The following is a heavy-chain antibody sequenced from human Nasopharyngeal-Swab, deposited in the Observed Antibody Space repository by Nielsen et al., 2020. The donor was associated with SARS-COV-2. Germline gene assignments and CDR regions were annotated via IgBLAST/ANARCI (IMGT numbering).Heavy chain of an antibody. D-gene: IGHD5-12*01. Sequence: SCAASGFNFSSYGMHWVRQAPGKGLEWVAVIWYDGSNKYYADSVKGRFTISRDNSKNTLYLQMNSLRAEDTAVYYCARPGSGYDLPDAFDIWGQGTMVTVSS. CDR2: IWYDGSNK. J-gene: IGHJ3*02. V-gene: IGHV3-33*01. CDR3: ARPGSGYDLPDAFDI. CDR1: GFNFSSYG.